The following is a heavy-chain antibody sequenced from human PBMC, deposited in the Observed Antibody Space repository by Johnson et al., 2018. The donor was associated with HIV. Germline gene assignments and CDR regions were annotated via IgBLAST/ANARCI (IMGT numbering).Heavy chain of an antibody. Sequence: QVQLVESGGGVVQPGRSLRLSCAASGFTFSSYGMHWVRQAPGKGLEWVAFIRYDGSNKYYADSVKGRFTISRDNSKNTLYVQMNSLRVEDTAVYCCAKQGEAYAFDIWGQGTMVTVSS. CDR1: GFTFSSYG. CDR3: AKQGEAYAFDI. V-gene: IGHV3-30*02. CDR2: IRYDGSNK. J-gene: IGHJ3*02. D-gene: IGHD3-16*01.